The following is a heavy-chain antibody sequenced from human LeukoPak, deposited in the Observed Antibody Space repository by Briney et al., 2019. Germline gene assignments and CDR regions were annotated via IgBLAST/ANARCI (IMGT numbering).Heavy chain of an antibody. Sequence: PSETLSHTCTVSGGSILRYYWCWMRQPPGKGLEWIGCIYYSGSTNYNPSLKSRVTISVDTSKNQFSLKLSSVTAADTAVYYCARFPGGVYYASTYGWGPVTLVTVSS. CDR3: ARFPGGVYYASTYG. CDR2: IYYSGST. D-gene: IGHD3-22*01. V-gene: IGHV4-59*01. CDR1: GGSILRYY. J-gene: IGHJ4*02.